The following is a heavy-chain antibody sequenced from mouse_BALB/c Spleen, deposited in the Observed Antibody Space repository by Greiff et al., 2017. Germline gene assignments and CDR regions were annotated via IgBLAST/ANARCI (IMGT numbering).Heavy chain of an antibody. Sequence: VKVVESGPGLVQPSQSLSITCTVSGFSLTSYGVHWVRQSPGKGLEWLGVIWSGGSTDYNAAFISRLSISKDNSKSQVFFKMNSLQANDTAIYYCALENYGSSSAWFAYWGQGTLVTVSA. J-gene: IGHJ3*01. CDR1: GFSLTSYG. CDR2: IWSGGST. CDR3: ALENYGSSSAWFAY. V-gene: IGHV2-2*02. D-gene: IGHD1-1*01.